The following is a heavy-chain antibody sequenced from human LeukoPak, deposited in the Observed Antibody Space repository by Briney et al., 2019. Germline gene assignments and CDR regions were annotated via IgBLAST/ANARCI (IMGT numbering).Heavy chain of an antibody. CDR1: GYTFTSYG. CDR2: ISAYNGNT. D-gene: IGHD3-10*01. Sequence: ASVQVSCKASGYTFTSYGISWVRQAPGQGLEWMGWISAYNGNTNYAQKLQGRVTMTTDTSTSTAYMELRSLRSDDTAVYYCARDDYYGSGSYYQYYYYGMDVWGQGTTVTVSS. CDR3: ARDDYYGSGSYYQYYYYGMDV. V-gene: IGHV1-18*01. J-gene: IGHJ6*02.